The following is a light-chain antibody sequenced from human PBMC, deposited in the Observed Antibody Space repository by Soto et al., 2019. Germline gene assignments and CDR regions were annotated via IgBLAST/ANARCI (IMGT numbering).Light chain of an antibody. Sequence: DIQLTQSPSSLSASVGDRVTITCRASQGIRDDLGWYQQKAGEAPKLLIYAASSLQSGVPSRFSGSGSGTDFTLTISSLQPEDFATYYCQQSYSTPPTFGGGTKVDIK. CDR1: QGIRDD. CDR3: QQSYSTPPT. J-gene: IGKJ4*01. V-gene: IGKV1-39*01. CDR2: AAS.